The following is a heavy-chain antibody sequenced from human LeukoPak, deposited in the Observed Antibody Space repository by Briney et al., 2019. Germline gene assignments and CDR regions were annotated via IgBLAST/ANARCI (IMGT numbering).Heavy chain of an antibody. D-gene: IGHD3-9*01. J-gene: IGHJ4*02. Sequence: GRSLRLSCAASGFTFDDYAMHWVRQAPGKGLEWVSGISWNSGSIGYADSVKGRFTISRDNAKNSLYLQMNSLRAEDTALYYCARDGIYDIPYYFDYWGQGTLVTVSS. V-gene: IGHV3-9*01. CDR3: ARDGIYDIPYYFDY. CDR2: ISWNSGSI. CDR1: GFTFDDYA.